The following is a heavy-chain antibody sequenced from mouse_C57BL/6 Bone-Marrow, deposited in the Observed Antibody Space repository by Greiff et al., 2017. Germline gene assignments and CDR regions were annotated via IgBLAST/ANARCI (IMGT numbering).Heavy chain of an antibody. V-gene: IGHV1-42*01. CDR3: ARGNWDAY. CDR2: INPSTGGT. CDR1: CYSFTGYY. Sequence: VKLPESGPELVKPGASVKISCKASCYSFTGYYMNWVKQSPEKSLEWIGEINPSTGGTTYNQKFKAKATLTVDKSSSTAYMQLKSLTSEDSAVYYCARGNWDAYWGQGTLVTVSA. J-gene: IGHJ3*01. D-gene: IGHD4-1*02.